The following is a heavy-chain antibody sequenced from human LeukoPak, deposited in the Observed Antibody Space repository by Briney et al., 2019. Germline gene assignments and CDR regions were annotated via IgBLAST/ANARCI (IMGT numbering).Heavy chain of an antibody. CDR2: IYYTGST. Sequence: SETLSLTCTVSGGSISSYYWSWIRQSPGKGLEWIGYIYYTGSTNYNPSLKSRVTISVDTSKKQFSLKLRSVTAADTAVYYCARENYFDRSGYYPNWLDPWGQGTLVTVSS. D-gene: IGHD3-22*01. CDR1: GGSISSYY. J-gene: IGHJ5*02. CDR3: ARENYFDRSGYYPNWLDP. V-gene: IGHV4-59*01.